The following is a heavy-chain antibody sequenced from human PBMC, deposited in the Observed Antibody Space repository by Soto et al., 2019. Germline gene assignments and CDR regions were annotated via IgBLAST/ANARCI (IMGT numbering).Heavy chain of an antibody. CDR3: ARDWGPSIAARREGKYNWFDP. D-gene: IGHD6-6*01. Sequence: EASVKVSCKASGYTFTSYGISWVRQAPGQGLEWMGLISAYNGNTNYAQKLQGRVTMTTDTSTSTAYMELRSLRSDDTAVYYCARDWGPSIAARREGKYNWFDPWGQGTLVTVSS. J-gene: IGHJ5*02. V-gene: IGHV1-18*04. CDR1: GYTFTSYG. CDR2: ISAYNGNT.